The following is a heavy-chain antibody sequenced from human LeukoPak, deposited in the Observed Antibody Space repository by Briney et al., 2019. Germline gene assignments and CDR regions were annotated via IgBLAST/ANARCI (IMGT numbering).Heavy chain of an antibody. CDR3: VRESPSSSRYY. CDR2: IYHSGNT. J-gene: IGHJ4*02. Sequence: SETLSLTCTVSGGSLSSSGSYWTWIRQPPGKGLEWIGNIYHSGNTNYNPSLKSRVTISVDMSKNQFSLKLNSVTASDTAVYYCVRESPSSSRYYWGRGTLVTVSS. D-gene: IGHD6-6*01. V-gene: IGHV4-30-2*01. CDR1: GGSLSSSGSY.